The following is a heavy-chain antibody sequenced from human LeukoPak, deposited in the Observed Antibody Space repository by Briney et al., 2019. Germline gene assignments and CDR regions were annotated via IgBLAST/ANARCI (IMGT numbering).Heavy chain of an antibody. D-gene: IGHD1-1*01. CDR3: MRDPGYARSMYV. CDR2: IYHSGST. J-gene: IGHJ6*02. V-gene: IGHV4-38-2*02. CDR1: GHSISCDYY. Sequence: SENLSFNCTVSGHSISCDYYWARVRQPPGKWLEWIGSIYHSGSTYYGPALKSRVTISLDTSKNQFSLKLCTVPPTDTAVYTCMRDPGYARSMYVWGQGTTVTVSS.